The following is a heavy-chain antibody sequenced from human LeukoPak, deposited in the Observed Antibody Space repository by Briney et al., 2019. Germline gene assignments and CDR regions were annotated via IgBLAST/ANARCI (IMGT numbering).Heavy chain of an antibody. J-gene: IGHJ4*02. CDR1: GGSFSGYY. V-gene: IGHV4-34*01. D-gene: IGHD4-17*01. CDR2: INHSGST. CDR3: ARGFARLRLLF. Sequence: SETLSLTFAVYGGSFSGYYWSWIRQPPGKGLEWIGEINHSGSTNYNPSLKSRVTISVDTSKNQFSLKLSSVTAADTAVYYCARGFARLRLLFWGQGTLVTVSS.